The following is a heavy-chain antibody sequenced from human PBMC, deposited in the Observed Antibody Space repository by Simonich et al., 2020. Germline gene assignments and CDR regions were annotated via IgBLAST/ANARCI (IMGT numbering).Heavy chain of an antibody. CDR2: IDTCASDT. J-gene: IGHJ3*02. V-gene: IGHV5-51*01. CDR3: ARQLNDFDI. CDR1: GYSFTSYW. Sequence: EVQLVQSGAEVKKPGESLKISCKGSGYSFTSYWIGWVRQMPGKGLEWMGIIDTCASDTSYSPSFQVQVTISADKSISTAYRQGSSLKASDTAMYYCARQLNDFDIWGQGTMVTVSS. D-gene: IGHD1-1*01.